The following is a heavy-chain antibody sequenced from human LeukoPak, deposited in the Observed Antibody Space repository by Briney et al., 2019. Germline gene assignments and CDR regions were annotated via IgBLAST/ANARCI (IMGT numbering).Heavy chain of an antibody. V-gene: IGHV3-43*02. CDR3: IKGADPLTWRMMTVAGTRFDY. D-gene: IGHD6-19*01. Sequence: GGSLRLSCAASGFTFDDYAMHWVRQAPGKGLDWVSLISGDGGITYYAGSVKGRFTISRDNSKNSLYLQMNSLRTEDTALYYCIKGADPLTWRMMTVAGTRFDYWGQGTLVTVSS. CDR1: GFTFDDYA. CDR2: ISGDGGIT. J-gene: IGHJ4*02.